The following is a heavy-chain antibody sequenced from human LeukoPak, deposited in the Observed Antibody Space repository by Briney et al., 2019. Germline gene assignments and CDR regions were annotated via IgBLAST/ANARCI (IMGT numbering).Heavy chain of an antibody. D-gene: IGHD3-22*01. CDR2: ISPSGGST. V-gene: IGHV1-2*02. CDR3: ATRTDSSGYIDAFDI. Sequence: VASVKVSCKAFGYTFTSNYMHWVRQAPGQGPEWMGVISPSGGSTTYAQKFQGRVTMTRDTSISTAYMELSRLRSDDTAVYYCATRTDSSGYIDAFDIWGQGTMVTVSS. CDR1: GYTFTSNY. J-gene: IGHJ3*02.